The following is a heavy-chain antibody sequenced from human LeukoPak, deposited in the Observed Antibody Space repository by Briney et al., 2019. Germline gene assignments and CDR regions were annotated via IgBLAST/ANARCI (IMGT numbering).Heavy chain of an antibody. CDR2: ISSSGDNT. CDR1: GFTFTGYD. CDR3: VKGGWLDN. J-gene: IGHJ4*02. Sequence: PGGSLRLSCAASGFTFTGYDMNWVRQSPGKGLEWVSGISSSGDNTHYADSVKGRFTISRDNSNNTLCLQINSLRAEDTALYYCVKGGWLDNWGQGTLVTVSS. V-gene: IGHV3-23*01. D-gene: IGHD1-26*01.